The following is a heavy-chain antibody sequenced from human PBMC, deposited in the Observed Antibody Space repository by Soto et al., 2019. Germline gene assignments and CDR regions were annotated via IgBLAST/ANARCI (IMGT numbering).Heavy chain of an antibody. CDR1: GFTFDDYA. Sequence: EVQLVESGGGLVQPGRSLRLSCAASGFTFDDYAMHCVRQAPGKGLEWVSGISWNSGSIGYADSVKGRFTISRDNAKNSLYLQMNSLRAEDTALYYCAKDYSSGWCDAFDIWGQGTMVTVSS. D-gene: IGHD6-19*01. CDR2: ISWNSGSI. V-gene: IGHV3-9*01. J-gene: IGHJ3*02. CDR3: AKDYSSGWCDAFDI.